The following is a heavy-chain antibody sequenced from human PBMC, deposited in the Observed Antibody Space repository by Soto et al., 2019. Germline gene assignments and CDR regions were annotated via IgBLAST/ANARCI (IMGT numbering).Heavy chain of an antibody. CDR3: AGAHQSTVSPYYYYYLDV. V-gene: IGHV4-39*01. D-gene: IGHD4-4*01. CDR2: VYYSGDT. J-gene: IGHJ6*03. Sequence: QLQLQESGPGLVKPSETLSLTCTVSGGSISISTYYWIWIRQPPGKGLEWIGSVYYSGDTNYNPSLRSRVTVSSDTSKNQVSLRLSSVTAADTAVYYCAGAHQSTVSPYYYYYLDVWGKGTTVSVSS. CDR1: GGSISISTYY.